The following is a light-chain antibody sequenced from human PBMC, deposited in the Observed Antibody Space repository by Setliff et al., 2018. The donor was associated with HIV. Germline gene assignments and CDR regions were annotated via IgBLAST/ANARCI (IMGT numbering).Light chain of an antibody. V-gene: IGLV2-14*03. Sequence: QSVLTQPASVSGSPGQSITISCTGTSSDIGDYSYVSWYQHHPGKAPKLIIFDVRNRPSGVSNRFSASKSGTTASRTISGLQAEDEADYYCSSYRRSVTPFVFGTGTKVTVL. J-gene: IGLJ1*01. CDR1: SSDIGDYSY. CDR2: DVR. CDR3: SSYRRSVTPFV.